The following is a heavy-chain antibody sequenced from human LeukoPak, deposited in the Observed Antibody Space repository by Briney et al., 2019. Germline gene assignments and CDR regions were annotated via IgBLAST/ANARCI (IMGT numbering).Heavy chain of an antibody. CDR3: ARSAGGGGLLWFGDQEYYFDY. CDR2: INPNSGGT. Sequence: EASVKVSCKASGYTFTGYYMHWVRQAPGQGLEWMGWINPNSGGTNYAQKFQGRVTMTRDTSISTAYMELSRLRSDDTAVYYCARSAGGGGLLWFGDQEYYFDYWGQGTLVTVSS. CDR1: GYTFTGYY. J-gene: IGHJ4*02. D-gene: IGHD3-10*01. V-gene: IGHV1-2*02.